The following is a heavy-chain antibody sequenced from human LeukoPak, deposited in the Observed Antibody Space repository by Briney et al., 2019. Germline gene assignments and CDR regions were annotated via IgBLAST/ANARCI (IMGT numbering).Heavy chain of an antibody. CDR1: GGSFSGYY. D-gene: IGHD6-25*01. J-gene: IGHJ4*02. CDR3: ARAASGFDY. Sequence: SETLSLTCAVYGGSFSGYYWSWIRQPPGKGLEWIGEINHSGSTNYNPSLKSRVTISVDTSKNQFSLKLSSVTAADTAVYYCARAASGFDYWGQGTLVTVSS. CDR2: INHSGST. V-gene: IGHV4-34*01.